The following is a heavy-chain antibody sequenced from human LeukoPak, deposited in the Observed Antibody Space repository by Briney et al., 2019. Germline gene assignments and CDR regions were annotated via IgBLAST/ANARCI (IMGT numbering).Heavy chain of an antibody. J-gene: IGHJ4*02. CDR3: ARQSGITGTIDYFDY. CDR2: IHYSGTT. CDR1: GGSISTYY. V-gene: IGHV4-59*08. Sequence: PSETLSLTCTVSGGSISTYYWNWIRQPPGKGLEWIGYIHYSGTTNYNPSLKSRVTISVDTSKNQFSLKLSSVTAADTAIYRCARQSGITGTIDYFDYWGQGALVTVSS. D-gene: IGHD1-20*01.